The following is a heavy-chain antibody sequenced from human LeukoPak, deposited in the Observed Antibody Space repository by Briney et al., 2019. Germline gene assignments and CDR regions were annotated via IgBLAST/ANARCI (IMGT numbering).Heavy chain of an antibody. CDR3: ARTLDAFDI. Sequence: SQTLSLTCAVSGGSISSGGYSWSWIRQPPGKGLEWIGYIYHSGSTYYNPSLKSRVTISVDRSKNQFSLKLSSVTAADTAVYYCARTLDAFDIWGQGTMVTVSS. D-gene: IGHD2/OR15-2a*01. CDR1: GGSISSGGYS. V-gene: IGHV4-30-2*01. CDR2: IYHSGST. J-gene: IGHJ3*02.